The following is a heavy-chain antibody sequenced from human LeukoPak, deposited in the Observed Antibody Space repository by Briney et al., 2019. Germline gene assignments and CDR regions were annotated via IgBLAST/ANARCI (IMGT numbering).Heavy chain of an antibody. D-gene: IGHD3-22*01. V-gene: IGHV3-23*01. CDR2: ISGNAAAT. CDR1: GFTFRSYE. CDR3: AKDRTHRRYYDSTGYYNQYDY. J-gene: IGHJ4*02. Sequence: PGGSLRLSCAASGFTFRSYEMTWVRQAPGKGLEWVSTISGNAAATYYGDSVKGRFTISRDNSRNTLYLQMNSLRAEDTAIYYCAKDRTHRRYYDSTGYYNQYDYWGQGALVTVSS.